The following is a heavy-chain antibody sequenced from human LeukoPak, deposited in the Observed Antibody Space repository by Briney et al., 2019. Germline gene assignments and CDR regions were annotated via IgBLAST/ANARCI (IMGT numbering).Heavy chain of an antibody. D-gene: IGHD3-10*01. CDR1: GYTFTGYY. CDR3: ARGTRITMVRGVIIYLGY. Sequence: GASVKVSCKASGYTFTGYYMHWVRQAPGQGLEWMGWINPNSGGTNYAQKFQGRVTMTRDTSISTAYMELSRLRSDDTAVYYCARGTRITMVRGVIIYLGYWGQGTLVTVSS. J-gene: IGHJ4*02. V-gene: IGHV1-2*02. CDR2: INPNSGGT.